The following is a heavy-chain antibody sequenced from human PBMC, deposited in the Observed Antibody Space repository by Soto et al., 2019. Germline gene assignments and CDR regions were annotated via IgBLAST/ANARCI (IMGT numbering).Heavy chain of an antibody. CDR1: GYSFTSYW. J-gene: IGHJ6*03. CDR2: IYPGDSDT. D-gene: IGHD1-26*01. V-gene: IGHV5-51*01. Sequence: GESLKISCKGSGYSFTSYWIGWVRQMPGKGLEWMGIIYPGDSDTRYSPSFQGQVTISADKSISTAYLQWSSLKASDTAMYYCARVGPQHYYYYYMDVWGKGTTVTVSS. CDR3: ARVGPQHYYYYYMDV.